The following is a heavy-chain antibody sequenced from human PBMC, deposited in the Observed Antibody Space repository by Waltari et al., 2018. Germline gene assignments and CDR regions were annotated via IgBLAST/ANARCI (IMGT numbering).Heavy chain of an antibody. J-gene: IGHJ4*02. CDR1: GFHFSTYA. CDR3: TKDRQSIQFEY. D-gene: IGHD6-19*01. CDR2: VDNSGGRT. V-gene: IGHV3-23*01. Sequence: EVQLLESGGGLVQHGASLRLSCSASGFHFSTYAMNWVRQAPGKGLEWVSTVDNSGGRTFYAASVQGRFTISRDNLRNTVYLQMNSLRAEDTALYYCTKDRQSIQFEYWGQGILVTVSS.